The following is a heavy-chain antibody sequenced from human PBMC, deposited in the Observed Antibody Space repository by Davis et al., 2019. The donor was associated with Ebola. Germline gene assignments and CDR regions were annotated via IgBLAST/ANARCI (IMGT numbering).Heavy chain of an antibody. CDR3: ARDRCSMSIAAVGTCYYYGMDV. J-gene: IGHJ6*02. CDR1: GYTFTSYY. CDR2: INPSGGST. Sequence: ASVKVSCQASGYTFTSYYMHWVRQAPGQGLEWMGIINPSGGSTSYAQKFQGRVTMTRDTSTSTVYMELSSLRSEDTAVYYCARDRCSMSIAAVGTCYYYGMDVWGQGTTVTVSS. V-gene: IGHV1-46*01. D-gene: IGHD6-13*01.